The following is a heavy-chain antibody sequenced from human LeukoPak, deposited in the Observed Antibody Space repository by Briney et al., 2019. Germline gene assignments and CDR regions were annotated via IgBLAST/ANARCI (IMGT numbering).Heavy chain of an antibody. Sequence: PSETLSLTCTVSGGSISRYYWSWIRQPPGKGLEWIGYIYYSGSANYNPSLKSRVTISVDTSKNQFSLKLSPVTAADTAVYYCARQYYYDSSGYFDYWGQGTLVTVSS. D-gene: IGHD3-22*01. CDR3: ARQYYYDSSGYFDY. J-gene: IGHJ4*02. V-gene: IGHV4-59*08. CDR2: IYYSGSA. CDR1: GGSISRYY.